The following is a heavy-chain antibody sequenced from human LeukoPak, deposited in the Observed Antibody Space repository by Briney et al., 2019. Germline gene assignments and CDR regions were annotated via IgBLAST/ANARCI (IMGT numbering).Heavy chain of an antibody. J-gene: IGHJ4*02. CDR3: AKGLWSGESAFDY. D-gene: IGHD3-10*01. V-gene: IGHV3-23*01. CDR2: ISGSGGST. Sequence: GGSLRLSCAASGFTFSSYAMSWVRRAPGKGLEWVSAISGSGGSTYYADSVKGRFTISRDNSKNTLYLQMNSLRAEDTAVYYCAKGLWSGESAFDYWGQGTLVTVSS. CDR1: GFTFSSYA.